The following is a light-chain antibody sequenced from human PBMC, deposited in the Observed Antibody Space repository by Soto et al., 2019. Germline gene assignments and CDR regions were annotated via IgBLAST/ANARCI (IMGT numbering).Light chain of an antibody. CDR2: KVS. Sequence: DVVMTQSPLSLPVTLGQPASISCRSSQSLVYSDGNAYLNWFHQRPGQSPRRLIFKVSHRDPGAPAAFTGAGSGSDFIPKISRVCSRYVGADVCKQDTHLTPYTFGQGTKLEIK. V-gene: IGKV2-30*01. J-gene: IGKJ2*01. CDR3: KQDTHLTPYT. CDR1: QSLVYSDGNAY.